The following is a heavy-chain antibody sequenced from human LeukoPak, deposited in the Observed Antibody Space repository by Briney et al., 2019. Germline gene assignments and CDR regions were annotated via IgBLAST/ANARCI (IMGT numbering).Heavy chain of an antibody. J-gene: IGHJ4*02. CDR3: ARSIVVVPADISDLDY. V-gene: IGHV1-2*02. Sequence: ASVKVSCKASGYTFTGYYMHWVRQAPGQGLEWMGWINPNSGGTNYAQKFQGRGTMTRDTSISTAYMELSRLRSDATAVYYCARSIVVVPADISDLDYWGQGTLVTVSS. CDR1: GYTFTGYY. CDR2: INPNSGGT. D-gene: IGHD2-2*01.